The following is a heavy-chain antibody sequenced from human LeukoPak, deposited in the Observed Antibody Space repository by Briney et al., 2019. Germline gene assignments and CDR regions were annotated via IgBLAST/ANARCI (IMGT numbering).Heavy chain of an antibody. J-gene: IGHJ4*02. D-gene: IGHD4-11*01. CDR2: GYYGGST. Sequence: SETLSLTCSVSGGSISSSSYYWGWIRQSPGKGLEWIGNGYYGGSTYYNPSLKSRVTISVDTSKNQFSLKLSSVTAADTAVYYCARHVVDYSNDPSSFDYWGQGTLVTVSS. CDR1: GGSISSSSYY. V-gene: IGHV4-39*01. CDR3: ARHVVDYSNDPSSFDY.